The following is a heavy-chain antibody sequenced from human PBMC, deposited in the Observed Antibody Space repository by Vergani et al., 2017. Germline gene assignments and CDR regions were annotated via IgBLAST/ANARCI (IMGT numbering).Heavy chain of an antibody. J-gene: IGHJ4*02. CDR2: IRYDGSNK. CDR3: ATARERYSYGYLDY. Sequence: VQLVESGGGVVQPGGSLRLSCAASGFTFSSYGMHWVRQAPGKGLEWVAFIRYDGSNKYYADSVKGRFTISRDNSKNTLYLQMNSLRAEDTAVYYCATARERYSYGYLDYWGQGTLVTVSS. D-gene: IGHD5-18*01. CDR1: GFTFSSYG. V-gene: IGHV3-30*02.